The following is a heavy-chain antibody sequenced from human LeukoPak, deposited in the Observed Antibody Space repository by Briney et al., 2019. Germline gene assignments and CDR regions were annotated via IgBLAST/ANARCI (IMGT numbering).Heavy chain of an antibody. J-gene: IGHJ5*02. D-gene: IGHD5-24*01. V-gene: IGHV3-64*01. Sequence: GGSLRLSCAACGFTFSSHAMHWVRQAPGKGLEYVSGINSNGGSTYYANSVKGRFTISRDNSKNMLYLQMGSLRAEDMAVYYCARGWAGWFDPWGQGTLVTVSS. CDR1: GFTFSSHA. CDR3: ARGWAGWFDP. CDR2: INSNGGST.